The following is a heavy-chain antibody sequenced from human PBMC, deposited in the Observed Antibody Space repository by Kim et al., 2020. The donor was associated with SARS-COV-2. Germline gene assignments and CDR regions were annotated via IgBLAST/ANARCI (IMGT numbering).Heavy chain of an antibody. J-gene: IGHJ4*02. V-gene: IGHV3-74*01. Sequence: GGSLRLSCVASGFTFSSYWMHWVRQAPGKGLVWVSRINRDGSTTNYADSVKGRLTISRDNAKNTLFLQMNSLRADDTAVYYCVRGGGYYNDYWGQGTLVT. D-gene: IGHD3-22*01. CDR3: VRGGGYYNDY. CDR1: GFTFSSYW. CDR2: INRDGSTT.